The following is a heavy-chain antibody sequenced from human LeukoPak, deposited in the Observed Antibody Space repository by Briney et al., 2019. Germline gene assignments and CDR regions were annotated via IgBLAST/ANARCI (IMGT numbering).Heavy chain of an antibody. V-gene: IGHV4-30-4*01. CDR2: IYYSGST. J-gene: IGHJ3*02. CDR1: GGSISSGDYY. CDR3: ARQVASSAYAFDT. D-gene: IGHD5-12*01. Sequence: SQTLSLTCTVSGGSISSGDYYWSWIRQPPGKGLEWIGYIYYSGSTYYNPSLKSRVTISVDTSKNQFSLKLSSVTAADTAIYYCARQVASSAYAFDTWGQGALVIVSA.